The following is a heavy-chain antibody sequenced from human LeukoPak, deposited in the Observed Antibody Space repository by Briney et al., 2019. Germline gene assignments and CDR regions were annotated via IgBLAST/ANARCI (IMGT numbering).Heavy chain of an antibody. CDR1: GGTFSSYA. J-gene: IGHJ2*01. V-gene: IGHV1-69*04. CDR3: ATEAIVVVTARDYWYFDL. Sequence: SSVKVSCKASGGTFSSYAISWVRQAPGQGLEWMGRIIPILGIPNYAQKFQGRVTITADKSTTTAYMELSSLRSEDTAVYYCATEAIVVVTARDYWYFDLWGRGTLVTVSS. CDR2: IIPILGIP. D-gene: IGHD2-21*02.